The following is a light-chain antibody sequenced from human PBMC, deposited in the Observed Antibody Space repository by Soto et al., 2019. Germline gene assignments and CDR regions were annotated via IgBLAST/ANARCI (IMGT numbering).Light chain of an antibody. CDR2: EVS. V-gene: IGLV2-8*01. J-gene: IGLJ3*02. CDR1: SSDVGGYNY. Sequence: QSALTQPPSASGSPGQSVTISCTGTSSDVGGYNYVSWYQQHPGKAPKLMVFEVSKRPSGVPDRFSGSKSGNTASLTVSGLQAEDEADDYCASYAGSINWVFGGGTKVTVL. CDR3: ASYAGSINWV.